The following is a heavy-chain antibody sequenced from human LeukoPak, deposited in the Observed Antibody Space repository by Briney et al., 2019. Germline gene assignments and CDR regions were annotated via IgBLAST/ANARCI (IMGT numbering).Heavy chain of an antibody. D-gene: IGHD2-2*01. CDR3: ARRGIGYCSSTSCYSDY. J-gene: IGHJ4*02. Sequence: GGSLRLSCAASGFTFSSYAMNWVRQAPGKGLEWVSSISSSSSYIYYADSVKGRFTISRDNAKNSLYLQMNSLRAEDTAVYYCARRGIGYCSSTSCYSDYWGQGTLVTVSS. CDR2: ISSSSSYI. CDR1: GFTFSSYA. V-gene: IGHV3-21*01.